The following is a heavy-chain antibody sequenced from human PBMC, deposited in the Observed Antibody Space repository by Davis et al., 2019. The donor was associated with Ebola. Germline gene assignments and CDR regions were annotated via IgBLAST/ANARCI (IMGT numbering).Heavy chain of an antibody. V-gene: IGHV3-7*01. CDR2: IKQDGGEK. CDR3: TRRADY. J-gene: IGHJ4*02. CDR1: GFTFITYW. Sequence: GGSLRLSWAASGFTFITYWMSWVRHVPGKWLEWVANIKQDGGEKYYVDSGKGRFTITRDNAKNSLYLQMNSLRAEDTAVYYCTRRADYWGQGTLVTVSS.